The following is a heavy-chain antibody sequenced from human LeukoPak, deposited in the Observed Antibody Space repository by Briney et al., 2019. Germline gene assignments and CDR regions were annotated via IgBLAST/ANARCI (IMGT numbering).Heavy chain of an antibody. V-gene: IGHV4-4*08. CDR2: AHASGST. CDR3: ARGLSSSWYWLDP. J-gene: IGHJ5*02. CDR1: GFTFSSYE. D-gene: IGHD6-13*01. Sequence: PGGSLRLSCAASGFTFSSYEMNWVRQAPGKGLEWIGRAHASGSTNYNPSLKSRVTISVDTSKNQFSLKLTSVTAADTAVYYCARGLSSSWYWLDPWGQGTLVTVSS.